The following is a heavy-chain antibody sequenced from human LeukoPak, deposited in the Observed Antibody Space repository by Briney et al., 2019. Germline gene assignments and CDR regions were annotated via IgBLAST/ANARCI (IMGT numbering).Heavy chain of an antibody. CDR3: ARTFYDTLDSDAFDF. Sequence: ASVKVSCKASGGTLSSYAISWVRQAPGQGLEWMGWINPDSGGTNNAQKFQGRVTMTRDTSISTAYMELSRLRSDDTAVYYCARTFYDTLDSDAFDFWGQGTMVIVSS. CDR1: GGTLSSYA. V-gene: IGHV1-2*02. D-gene: IGHD2/OR15-2a*01. J-gene: IGHJ3*01. CDR2: INPDSGGT.